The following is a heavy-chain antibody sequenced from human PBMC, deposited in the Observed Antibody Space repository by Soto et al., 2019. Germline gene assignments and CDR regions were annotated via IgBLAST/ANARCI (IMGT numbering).Heavy chain of an antibody. J-gene: IGHJ5*02. CDR2: ISPYSGDT. CDR3: ARIFIATGGRALGS. CDR1: GYTFTGHY. V-gene: IGHV1-2*02. Sequence: AASVKVSCKASGYTFTGHYIHWVRQAPGQGLEWVGWISPYSGDTNYEQKFQGRVTMTRDTSKTTAYMELSRLRSDDTAVYYCARIFIATGGRALGSWGQGTLVTVSS. D-gene: IGHD6-13*01.